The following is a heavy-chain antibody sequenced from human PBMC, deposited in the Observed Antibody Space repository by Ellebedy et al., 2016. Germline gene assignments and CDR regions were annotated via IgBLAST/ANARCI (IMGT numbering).Heavy chain of an antibody. CDR3: VTRLNGAFDF. Sequence: GGSLRLXXLVSGVSVGSNDMSWVRQAPGRGLELVSLMYGGGTEYYADSVKGRFTITRDNSKNTLYLQMSGLGAGDTALYYCVTRLNGAFDFWGQGTMVSVSS. J-gene: IGHJ3*01. CDR1: GVSVGSND. V-gene: IGHV3-53*01. CDR2: MYGGGTE.